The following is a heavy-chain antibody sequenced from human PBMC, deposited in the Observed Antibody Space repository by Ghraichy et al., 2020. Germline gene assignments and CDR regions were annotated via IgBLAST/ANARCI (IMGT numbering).Heavy chain of an antibody. D-gene: IGHD1-7*01. CDR2: ISGSGGST. CDR3: AKDLYNWNLNWFDP. J-gene: IGHJ5*02. CDR1: GFTFSSYA. V-gene: IGHV3-23*01. Sequence: GESLRLSCAASGFTFSSYAMSWVRQAPGKGLEWVSAISGSGGSTYYADSVKGRFTISRDNSKNTLYLQMNSLRAEDTAVYYCAKDLYNWNLNWFDPWGQGTLVTVSS.